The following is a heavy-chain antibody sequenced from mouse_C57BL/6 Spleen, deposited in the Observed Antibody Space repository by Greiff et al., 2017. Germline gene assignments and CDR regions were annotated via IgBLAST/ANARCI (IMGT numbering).Heavy chain of an antibody. D-gene: IGHD1-1*01. V-gene: IGHV1-7*01. CDR1: GYTFTSYW. CDR3: ARAGYGSSYYFDY. J-gene: IGHJ2*01. Sequence: VQLQQSGAELAKPGASVKLSCKASGYTFTSYWMHWVKQRPGQGLEWIGYINPSSGYTKYNQKFKDKATLTADKASSTAYMQLSRLTYEDSAVYYCARAGYGSSYYFDYWGKGTTLTVSS. CDR2: INPSSGYT.